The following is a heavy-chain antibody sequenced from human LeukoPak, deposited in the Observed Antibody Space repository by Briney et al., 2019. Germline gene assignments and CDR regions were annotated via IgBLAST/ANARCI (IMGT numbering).Heavy chain of an antibody. V-gene: IGHV3-23*01. CDR2: ISGSGDYT. Sequence: PGGSLGLSCAASGFTFISSAMTWVRQAPGKGLEWVSSISGSGDYTYYADSVKGRFTISRDNSKNTLYLQMTSLRAEDTAIYYCAKLTPNWGQGTMVTISS. CDR3: AKLTPN. CDR1: GFTFISSA. D-gene: IGHD1-14*01. J-gene: IGHJ3*01.